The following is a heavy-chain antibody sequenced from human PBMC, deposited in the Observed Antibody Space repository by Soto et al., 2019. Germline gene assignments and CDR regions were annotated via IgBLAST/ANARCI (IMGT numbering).Heavy chain of an antibody. CDR3: ARDKRGYVIDY. J-gene: IGHJ4*02. Sequence: QVQLQESGPGLVKPSQTLSLTCTVSGGSISSGDYYWSWIRQPPGKGLEWIGYIYYSGSTYYNPSLKSLVTISVDTSKNQFSQKLSSVTASDTAVYYCARDKRGYVIDYWGQGPLVTVSS. CDR1: GGSISSGDYY. CDR2: IYYSGST. V-gene: IGHV4-30-4*01. D-gene: IGHD3-22*01.